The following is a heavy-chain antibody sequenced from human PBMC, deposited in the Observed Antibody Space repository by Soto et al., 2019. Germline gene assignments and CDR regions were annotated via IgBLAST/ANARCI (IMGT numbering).Heavy chain of an antibody. V-gene: IGHV1-58*01. CDR2: IVVDSGNT. Sequence: SVKVSCKASGFTFTRSAVQWVRQARGQRLEWIGWIVVDSGNTIYAQKFRERVTITRDMSTSTTYMELSSLRSEDTAVYYCAAVGTPPGYYYGMDVWGQGTTVTVSS. J-gene: IGHJ6*02. CDR1: GFTFTRSA. D-gene: IGHD2-15*01. CDR3: AAVGTPPGYYYGMDV.